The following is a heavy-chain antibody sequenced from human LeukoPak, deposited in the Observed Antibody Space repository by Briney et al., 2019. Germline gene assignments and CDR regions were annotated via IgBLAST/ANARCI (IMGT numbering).Heavy chain of an antibody. Sequence: ASVKVSCKASGYTFSRYGISWVRQAPGQGREWMGWISGYNGNTKSAQMVQGRVTMTTDTSTSTAYMELRSLRSDDTAVYYCARATYRSGNSCYIRNDAFDIWGQGTMVTVSS. CDR1: GYTFSRYG. J-gene: IGHJ3*02. CDR3: ARATYRSGNSCYIRNDAFDI. D-gene: IGHD2-2*02. CDR2: ISGYNGNT. V-gene: IGHV1-18*01.